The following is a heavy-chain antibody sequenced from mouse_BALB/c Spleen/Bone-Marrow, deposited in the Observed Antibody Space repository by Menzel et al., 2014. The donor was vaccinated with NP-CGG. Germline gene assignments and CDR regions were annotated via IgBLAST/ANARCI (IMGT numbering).Heavy chain of an antibody. CDR1: GFTFSSFG. D-gene: IGHD2-4*01. J-gene: IGHJ4*01. Sequence: EVNVVESGGGLVQPGGSRKLSCAASGFTFSSFGMHWVRQAPEKGLEWVAYISSGSSTIYYADTVKGRFTISRDNPKNTLFLQMTSLRSEDEDMYYCSRSPYDYAAMDYWGQGTSVTVSS. CDR2: ISSGSSTI. V-gene: IGHV5-17*02. CDR3: SRSPYDYAAMDY.